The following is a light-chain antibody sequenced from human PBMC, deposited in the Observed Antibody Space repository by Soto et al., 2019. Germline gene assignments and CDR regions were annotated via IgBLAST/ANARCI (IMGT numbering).Light chain of an antibody. Sequence: EIVLTQSPATLSLSPGERATLSCRASQSVSNYLAWYQQKPGQAPRLLIYDASNRATGIPARFSGSGSGKDFTITISRLEPEDFAVYYCQYYGTSPQTFGQGTKVDIK. CDR2: DAS. J-gene: IGKJ1*01. CDR1: QSVSNY. CDR3: QYYGTSPQT. V-gene: IGKV3-11*01.